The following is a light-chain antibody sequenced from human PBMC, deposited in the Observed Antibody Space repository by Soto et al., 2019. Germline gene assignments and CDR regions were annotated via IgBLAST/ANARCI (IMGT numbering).Light chain of an antibody. CDR3: QQYNSYST. CDR1: QSVSSY. Sequence: EIVLTQSPATLSLSPGERATLSCRASQSVSSYLAWYQQKPGQAPRLLIYDASNGATGIPDRFSGSGSGTEFTLTISSLKPDDFATYYCQQYNSYSTFGQGTRREIK. CDR2: DAS. J-gene: IGKJ5*01. V-gene: IGKV3-11*01.